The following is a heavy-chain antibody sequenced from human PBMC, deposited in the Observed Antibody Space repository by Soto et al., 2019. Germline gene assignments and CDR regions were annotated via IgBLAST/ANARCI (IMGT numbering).Heavy chain of an antibody. CDR2: IIPVTDTP. Sequence: QVQLVQSGPEVKKPGSSVKVSCKVSGGTFSSHAINWLRQAPGQGLEWMGVIIPVTDTPNNAEKFQGRVTLPADKSTTTVYMELSSLTFDDTAVYFCARGNKGPGHYGPGSQGWYGPWGQGTLVTVSS. D-gene: IGHD3-10*01. CDR1: GGTFSSHA. CDR3: ARGNKGPGHYGPGSQGWYGP. V-gene: IGHV1-69*06. J-gene: IGHJ5*02.